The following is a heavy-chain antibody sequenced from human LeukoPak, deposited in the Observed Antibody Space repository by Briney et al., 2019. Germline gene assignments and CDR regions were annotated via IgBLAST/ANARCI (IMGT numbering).Heavy chain of an antibody. D-gene: IGHD1-26*01. V-gene: IGHV3-9*03. J-gene: IGHJ3*02. Sequence: GRSLRLSCAASGFTFDDYAMHWVRQAPGKGLEWVSGISWNSGSIGYADSVKGRFTISRDNAKNSLYLQMDSLRAEDMALYYCAKDMLAWELNDAFDIWGQGTMVTVSS. CDR2: ISWNSGSI. CDR1: GFTFDDYA. CDR3: AKDMLAWELNDAFDI.